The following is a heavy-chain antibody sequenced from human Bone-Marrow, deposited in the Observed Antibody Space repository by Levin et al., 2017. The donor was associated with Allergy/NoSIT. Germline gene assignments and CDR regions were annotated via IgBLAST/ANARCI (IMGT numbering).Heavy chain of an antibody. D-gene: IGHD6-13*01. CDR3: ARDWSSSWFRWLDS. CDR2: ISFDGSHE. V-gene: IGHV3-30*09. CDR1: GFTFNSYA. Sequence: PGGSLRLSCTASGFTFNSYAMHWVRQAPGKGLEWVAFISFDGSHEYYADSVKGRFDISRDNSKNTLYLEVNSLRVEDTAIYFCARDWSSSWFRWLDSWGQGTLVTVAS. J-gene: IGHJ5*01.